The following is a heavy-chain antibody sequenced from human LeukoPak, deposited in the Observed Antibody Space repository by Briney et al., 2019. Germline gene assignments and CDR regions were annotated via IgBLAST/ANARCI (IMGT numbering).Heavy chain of an antibody. CDR2: ISSSSSYI. D-gene: IGHD6-19*01. V-gene: IGHV3-21*01. Sequence: PGGSLRLSWAASGFTFSSYSMHWVRQAPGKGLEWVSSISSSSSYIYYADSVKGRFTISRDNAKNSLYLQMNSLRAEDTAVYYCARDFRKGAVGGVPAFVYWGEGTLVTVSS. CDR3: ARDFRKGAVGGVPAFVY. CDR1: GFTFSSYS. J-gene: IGHJ4*02.